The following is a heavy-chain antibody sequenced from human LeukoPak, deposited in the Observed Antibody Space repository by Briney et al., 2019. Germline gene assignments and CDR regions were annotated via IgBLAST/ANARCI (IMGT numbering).Heavy chain of an antibody. V-gene: IGHV3-53*04. CDR3: AKEIDTLGTNAFDI. CDR2: TYSGGTT. J-gene: IGHJ3*02. CDR1: GFTVSTNC. D-gene: IGHD2-15*01. Sequence: PGGSLTLSCAASGFTVSTNCMTWVSHAPEKGLEWVSTTYSGGTTYYADSVMGRFTISRHNSRNTLYLQMNSLRAEDTAVYYCAKEIDTLGTNAFDIWGQGTIVTVSS.